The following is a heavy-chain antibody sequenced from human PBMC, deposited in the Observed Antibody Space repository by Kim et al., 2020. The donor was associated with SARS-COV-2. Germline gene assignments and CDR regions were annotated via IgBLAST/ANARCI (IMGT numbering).Heavy chain of an antibody. CDR1: GFTFGDYA. D-gene: IGHD3-9*01. Sequence: GGSLRLSCTASGFTFGDYAMSWFRQAPGKGLEWVGFIRSKAYGGTTEYAASVKGRFTISRDDSKSIAYLQMNSLKTEDTAVYYCTRDPYDILTGYPSFDYWGQGTLVTVSS. J-gene: IGHJ4*02. CDR3: TRDPYDILTGYPSFDY. V-gene: IGHV3-49*03. CDR2: IRSKAYGGTT.